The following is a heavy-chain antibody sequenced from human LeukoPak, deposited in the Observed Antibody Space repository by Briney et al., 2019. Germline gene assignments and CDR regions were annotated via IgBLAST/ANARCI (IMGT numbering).Heavy chain of an antibody. CDR3: LAGYYYYYMDV. V-gene: IGHV3-74*01. CDR1: GFAFSNYW. CDR2: INTHGSST. J-gene: IGHJ6*03. D-gene: IGHD3-16*01. Sequence: PGGPLRLSCAASGFAFSNYWLHWVRQAPGKGLEWVACINTHGSSTNYADSVKGRFTISRDNAKNTLYLQMTSLSAKDTAVYYALAGYYYYYMDVWGKGTTVTVSS.